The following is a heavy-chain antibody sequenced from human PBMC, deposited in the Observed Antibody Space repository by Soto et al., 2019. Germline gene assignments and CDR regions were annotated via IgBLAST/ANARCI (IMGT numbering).Heavy chain of an antibody. D-gene: IGHD2-15*01. CDR1: GLNFEKCS. CDR2: ISPSSTYI. J-gene: IGHJ4*02. CDR3: ATDTGDIEVVPATT. V-gene: IGHV3-21*04. Sequence: GGSLRLSCAASGLNFEKCSMNWVRQPPGKGPEWLASISPSSTYIRYADSVKGRFTISRDNARNSLSLQMMNLRADDTAIYYCATDTGDIEVVPATTWGQGTMVTVSS.